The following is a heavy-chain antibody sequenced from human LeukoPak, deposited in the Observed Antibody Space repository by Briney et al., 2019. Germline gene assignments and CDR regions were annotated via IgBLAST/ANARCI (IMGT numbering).Heavy chain of an antibody. V-gene: IGHV3-30*02. CDR3: AKSTSQYYFFYMDV. J-gene: IGHJ6*03. CDR1: GFTFSNYA. Sequence: GGSLRLSCAASGFTFSNYAMHWVRQAPGKGLEGVAFIRYDGNNKNYADSVMGRFTISRDNPKNTLYLQLTSLRAEDTAVYYCAKSTSQYYFFYMDVWGNGTTVTVSS. CDR2: IRYDGNNK. D-gene: IGHD5/OR15-5a*01.